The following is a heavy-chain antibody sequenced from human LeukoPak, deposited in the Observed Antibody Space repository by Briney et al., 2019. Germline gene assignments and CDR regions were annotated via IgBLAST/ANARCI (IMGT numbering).Heavy chain of an antibody. CDR3: ARSSSWITDYDS. CDR1: GFTFSSYW. D-gene: IGHD6-13*01. V-gene: IGHV3-74*01. Sequence: GGSLRLSCAASGFTFSSYWMHWVRQAPGKGLVWVSRINSDGSSTSYADSVKGRFTMSRDNAKNTLYLQVNSLRAEDTAVYYCARSSSWITDYDSWGQGTLVTVSS. J-gene: IGHJ4*02. CDR2: INSDGSST.